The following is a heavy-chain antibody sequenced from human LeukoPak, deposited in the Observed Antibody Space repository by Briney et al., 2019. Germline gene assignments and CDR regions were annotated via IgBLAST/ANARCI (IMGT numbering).Heavy chain of an antibody. CDR2: ISGSGGST. Sequence: GGSLRLSCAASGFTFSSYAMSWVRQAPGEGLEWVSAISGSGGSTYYADSVKGRFTISRDNSKNTLYLQMNSLRAEDTAVYYCTKSGYSYGDFDYWGQGTLVTVSS. CDR1: GFTFSSYA. J-gene: IGHJ4*02. V-gene: IGHV3-23*01. CDR3: TKSGYSYGDFDY. D-gene: IGHD5-18*01.